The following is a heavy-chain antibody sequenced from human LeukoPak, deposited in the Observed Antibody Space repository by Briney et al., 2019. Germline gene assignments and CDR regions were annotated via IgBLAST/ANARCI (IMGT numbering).Heavy chain of an antibody. V-gene: IGHV3-23*01. CDR1: GFTFSAYD. Sequence: AGSLRLSCAASGFTFSAYDMSWVRQAPGKGLEWVSAISGSGDSTYYVDSVRGRVTISRDNSKNTLYLQMSSLRAEDTAVYYCALYCSGGACYSMGGAFDIWGQGTMVTVSS. CDR2: ISGSGDST. D-gene: IGHD2-15*01. J-gene: IGHJ3*02. CDR3: ALYCSGGACYSMGGAFDI.